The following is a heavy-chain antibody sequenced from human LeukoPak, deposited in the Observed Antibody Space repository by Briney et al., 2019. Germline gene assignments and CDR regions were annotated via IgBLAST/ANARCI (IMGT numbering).Heavy chain of an antibody. V-gene: IGHV4-59*12. J-gene: IGHJ2*01. D-gene: IGHD3-22*01. CDR2: IYYSGST. CDR3: ARDLDDSSGYYLRNWYFDL. Sequence: SETLSLTCTVSGGSISGWYWSWIRQPPGKGLEWIGSIYYSGSTYYNPSLKSRVTISVDTSKNQFSLKLSSVTAADTAVYYCARDLDDSSGYYLRNWYFDLWGRGTLVTVSS. CDR1: GGSISGWY.